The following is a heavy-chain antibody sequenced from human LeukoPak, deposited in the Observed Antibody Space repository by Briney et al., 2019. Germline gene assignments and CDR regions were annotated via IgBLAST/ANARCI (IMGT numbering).Heavy chain of an antibody. Sequence: GGSLRLSCAASGFTFSSYGMHWVRQAPGKGLEWVAFIWYDGNDKYYADSVKGRFTISRDSSKNTLYLQMNSLRAEDTAVYYCAKDPLQYGSGSYYFDYWGQGTLVTVSS. CDR3: AKDPLQYGSGSYYFDY. V-gene: IGHV3-30*02. D-gene: IGHD3-10*01. CDR1: GFTFSSYG. CDR2: IWYDGNDK. J-gene: IGHJ4*02.